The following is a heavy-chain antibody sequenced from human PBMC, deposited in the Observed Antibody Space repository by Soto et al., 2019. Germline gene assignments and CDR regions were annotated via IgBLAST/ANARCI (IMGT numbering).Heavy chain of an antibody. V-gene: IGHV1-18*01. CDR1: GYTFRNHP. Sequence: ASVKVSCKASGYTFRNHPISWVRQAPGQGLEWMGWISAYNGNTNYAQNLQGRVIMTTDTSTSTAYMELRSLRSDDTAVYYCASSILYGDAYFDYWGLGTLVTVSS. J-gene: IGHJ4*02. D-gene: IGHD4-17*01. CDR2: ISAYNGNT. CDR3: ASSILYGDAYFDY.